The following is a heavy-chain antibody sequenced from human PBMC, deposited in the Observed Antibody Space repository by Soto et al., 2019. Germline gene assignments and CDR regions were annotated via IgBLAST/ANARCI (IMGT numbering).Heavy chain of an antibody. D-gene: IGHD5-12*01. CDR2: TYFRSKWYN. V-gene: IGHV6-1*01. Sequence: SQALSITCAISGDRVSSNTASWNWIRQSPSRGLEWLGRTYFRSKWYNDYAVSVKSRIIINPDTSNNQFSLQLNSVTPEDTAVYFCAKGDNLGPKTGYAFDPWGQGIMVTVSS. J-gene: IGHJ5*02. CDR3: AKGDNLGPKTGYAFDP. CDR1: GDRVSSNTAS.